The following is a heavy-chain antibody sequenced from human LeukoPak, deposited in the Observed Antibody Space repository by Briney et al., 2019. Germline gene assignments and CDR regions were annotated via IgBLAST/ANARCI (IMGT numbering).Heavy chain of an antibody. CDR1: GGSISSGGYY. CDR3: AREIPSSLRGINPEKDQKRDNWFDP. D-gene: IGHD3-16*01. J-gene: IGHJ5*02. CDR2: IYYSGST. V-gene: IGHV4-31*03. Sequence: SETLSLTCTVSGGSISSGGYYWSWIRQHPGKGLEWIGYIYYSGSTYYNPSLKSRVTISVDTSKNQFSLKLSSVTAADTAVYYCAREIPSSLRGINPEKDQKRDNWFDPWGQGTLVTVSS.